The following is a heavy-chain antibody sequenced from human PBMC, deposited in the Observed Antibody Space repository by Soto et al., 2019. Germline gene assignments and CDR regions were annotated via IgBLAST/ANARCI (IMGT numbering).Heavy chain of an antibody. D-gene: IGHD3-16*01. CDR2: ISHSGST. Sequence: PSETLSLTCTVSGAPIITSNWWSWVRQPSGKGLEWIGEISHSGSTNYNPSLKSRVTISVDRSKSQFSLRLTSVTAADTAVYFCARGNPFYFWTPDAFDFWGRGTLVTVSS. CDR3: ARGNPFYFWTPDAFDF. J-gene: IGHJ3*01. V-gene: IGHV4-4*02. CDR1: GAPIITSNW.